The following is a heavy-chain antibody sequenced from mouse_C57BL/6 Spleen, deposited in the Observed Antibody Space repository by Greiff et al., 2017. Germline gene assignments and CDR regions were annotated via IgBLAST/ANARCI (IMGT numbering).Heavy chain of an antibody. CDR3: ARGGNDLFAY. Sequence: VQLQQPGAELVMPGASVKLSCKASGYTFTSYWMHWVKQRPGQGLEWIGEIDPSDSYTNYNQKFKGKSTLTVDKSSSTAYIQLSSLTSEDSAVYYCARGGNDLFAYWGKGTLVTVSA. CDR2: IDPSDSYT. CDR1: GYTFTSYW. V-gene: IGHV1-69*01. D-gene: IGHD2-2*01. J-gene: IGHJ3*01.